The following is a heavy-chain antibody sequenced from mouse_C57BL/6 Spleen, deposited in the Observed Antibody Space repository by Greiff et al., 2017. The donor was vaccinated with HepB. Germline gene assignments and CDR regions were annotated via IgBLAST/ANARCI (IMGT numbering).Heavy chain of an antibody. CDR2: ISDGGSYT. J-gene: IGHJ4*01. CDR3: ARDRDWDYARDY. CDR1: GFTFSSYA. V-gene: IGHV5-4*01. Sequence: EVKLVESGGGLVKPGGSLKLSCAASGFTFSSYAMSWVRQTPEKRLEWVATISDGGSYTYYPDNVKGRFTISRDNAKNNLYLQMSHLKSEDTAMYYCARDRDWDYARDYWGQGTSVTVSS. D-gene: IGHD4-1*01.